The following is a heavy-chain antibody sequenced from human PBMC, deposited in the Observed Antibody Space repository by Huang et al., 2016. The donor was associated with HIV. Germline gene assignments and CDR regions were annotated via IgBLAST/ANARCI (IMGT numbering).Heavy chain of an antibody. CDR3: ARGGYRYSYGYFSSTWPIDY. D-gene: IGHD5-18*01. CDR1: GGSFSDYY. J-gene: IGHJ4*02. CDR2: INHSGST. Sequence: QVQLQQWGAGLLKPSETLSLTCAVYGGSFSDYYWSWIRQPPGKGLEWIGEINHSGSTNYNPSLKSRVTISVDTCKNQFSLKLSSVSAADTAVYYCARGGYRYSYGYFSSTWPIDYWGQGTLVTVSS. V-gene: IGHV4-34*01.